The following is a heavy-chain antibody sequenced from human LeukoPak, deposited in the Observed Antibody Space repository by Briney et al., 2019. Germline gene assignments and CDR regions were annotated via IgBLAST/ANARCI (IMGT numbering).Heavy chain of an antibody. CDR1: GFTFSSYE. Sequence: PGGSLRLSCAASGFTFSSYEMNWVRQAPGKGLEWVSYISSSGSTIYYADSVKGRFTISRDNAKNSLYLHMNSLRAEDTAVYYCARDSSYYGSGSFSDWGQGTLVTVSS. J-gene: IGHJ4*02. D-gene: IGHD3-10*01. CDR2: ISSSGSTI. CDR3: ARDSSYYGSGSFSD. V-gene: IGHV3-48*03.